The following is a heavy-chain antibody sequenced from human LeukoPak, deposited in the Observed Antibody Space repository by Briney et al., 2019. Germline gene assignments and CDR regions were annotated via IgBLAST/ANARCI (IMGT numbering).Heavy chain of an antibody. V-gene: IGHV3-30*18. CDR1: GFTFSSYG. D-gene: IGHD3-22*01. CDR3: AKAYSSGYPHWAALDI. CDR2: ISYDGSNK. J-gene: IGHJ3*02. Sequence: GRSLRLSCAASGFTFSSYGMHWVRQAPGKGLEWVAVISYDGSNKYYADSVKGRFTISRDNSKNTLYLQMNSLRAEDTAVYYCAKAYSSGYPHWAALDIWGQGTMVTVSS.